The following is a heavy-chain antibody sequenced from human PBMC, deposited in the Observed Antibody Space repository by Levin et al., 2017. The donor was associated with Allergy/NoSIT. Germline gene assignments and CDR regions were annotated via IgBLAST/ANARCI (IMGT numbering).Heavy chain of an antibody. CDR3: ARGAVAVAPTSSPHIDY. D-gene: IGHD6-19*01. J-gene: IGHJ4*02. CDR1: GGSISSYY. V-gene: IGHV4-59*01. Sequence: PSETLSLTCTVSGGSISSYYWSWIRQPPGKGLEWIGYIYYSGSTNYNPSLKSRVTISVDTSKNQFSLKLSSVTAADTAVYYCARGAVAVAPTSSPHIDYWGQGTLVTVSS. CDR2: IYYSGST.